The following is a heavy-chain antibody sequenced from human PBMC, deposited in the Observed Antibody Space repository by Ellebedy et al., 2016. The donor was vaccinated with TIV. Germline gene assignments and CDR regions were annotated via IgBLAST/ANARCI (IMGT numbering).Heavy chain of an antibody. V-gene: IGHV3-7*03. CDR2: IKQDGSEK. J-gene: IGHJ4*02. CDR3: AREQNNWNDGVDY. D-gene: IGHD1-20*01. CDR1: GFTFSSYW. Sequence: GGSLRLXCAASGFTFSSYWMSWVRQAPGKGLEWVANIKQDGSEKYYVDSVKGRFTISRDNAKNSLYLQMNSLRAEDTAVYYCAREQNNWNDGVDYWGQGTLVTVSS.